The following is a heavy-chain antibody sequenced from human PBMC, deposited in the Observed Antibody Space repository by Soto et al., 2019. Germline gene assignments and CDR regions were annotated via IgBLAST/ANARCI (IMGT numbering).Heavy chain of an antibody. V-gene: IGHV4-30-2*01. CDR1: GGSIVGGGCP. Sequence: TLCVSWTFAGGSIVGGGCPWSWIRKPPGKGLEWIGYIYHSGSTYYNPSLKSRVTISVDRSKNQFSLKLSSVTAADTAVYYCAGSGYYHHRGMDVWGQGTTVTVSS. CDR2: IYHSGST. D-gene: IGHD3-22*01. CDR3: AGSGYYHHRGMDV. J-gene: IGHJ6*02.